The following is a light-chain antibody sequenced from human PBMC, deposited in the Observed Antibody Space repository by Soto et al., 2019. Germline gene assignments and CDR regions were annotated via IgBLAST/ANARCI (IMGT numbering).Light chain of an antibody. Sequence: DIPMTQSPSTLSASVGDRVTITCRAGQSISSWLAWYQQKPGKAPKLLIYDASSLESGVPSRFSGSGSGTEFTLTISSLQPDDFAPYYCQHSNTYPYTFGQGTKVEIK. J-gene: IGKJ1*01. CDR1: QSISSW. V-gene: IGKV1-5*01. CDR3: QHSNTYPYT. CDR2: DAS.